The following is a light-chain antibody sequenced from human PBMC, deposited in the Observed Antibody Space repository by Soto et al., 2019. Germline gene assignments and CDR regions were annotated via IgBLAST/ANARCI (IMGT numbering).Light chain of an antibody. V-gene: IGKV4-1*01. CDR3: QQYYSSPYT. Sequence: DIVMTQSPDSLAVSLGERATINCRSSQTILYTSINKNSLAWYQQKPGQPPTLLIDWASTRESGVPDRFSGSGSGTDFTLTISSLQAEDVAVYYCQQYYSSPYTFGQGTKLGIK. CDR2: WAS. J-gene: IGKJ2*01. CDR1: QTILYTSINKNS.